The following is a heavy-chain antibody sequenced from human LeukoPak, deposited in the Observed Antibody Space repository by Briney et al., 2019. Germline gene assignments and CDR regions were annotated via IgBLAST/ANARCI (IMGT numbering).Heavy chain of an antibody. Sequence: SETLSLTCGVYSGSFSGYYWSWIRQSPGKGLEWIGEINHSGSTNYKPSLKSRVTISVDTSKNQFSLKMSSMTAADTAVYYCARDWGVSARPGYMDVWGKGTTVTVSS. CDR3: ARDWGVSARPGYMDV. CDR2: INHSGST. J-gene: IGHJ6*03. CDR1: SGSFSGYY. D-gene: IGHD6-6*01. V-gene: IGHV4-34*01.